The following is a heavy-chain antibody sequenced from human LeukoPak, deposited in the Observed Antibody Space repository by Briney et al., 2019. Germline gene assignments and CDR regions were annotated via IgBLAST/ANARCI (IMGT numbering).Heavy chain of an antibody. CDR3: ARGVKYYDFWSGYCWFDP. CDR1: GYTFTGYY. V-gene: IGHV1-2*02. J-gene: IGHJ5*02. D-gene: IGHD3-3*01. CDR2: INPKSGGA. Sequence: ASVKVSCKASGYTFTGYYMHWVRQAPGQGLEWMGWINPKSGGANYAQKFQGRVTMTRDTSISTAYMELSRLRSDDTAVYYCARGVKYYDFWSGYCWFDPWGQGTLVTVSS.